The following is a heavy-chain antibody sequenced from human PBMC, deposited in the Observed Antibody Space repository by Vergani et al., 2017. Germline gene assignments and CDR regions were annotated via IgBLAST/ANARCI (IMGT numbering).Heavy chain of an antibody. CDR3: ARVRVVPAAKQPDAFDI. CDR1: GGSISSYY. J-gene: IGHJ3*02. CDR2: IYYSGST. V-gene: IGHV4-59*01. D-gene: IGHD2-2*01. Sequence: QVQLQESGPGLVKPSETLSLTCTVSGGSISSYYWSWIRQHPGKGLEWIGYIYYSGSTNYNPSLKSRVTISVDTSKNQFSLKLSSVTAADTAVYYCARVRVVPAAKQPDAFDIWGQGTMVTVSS.